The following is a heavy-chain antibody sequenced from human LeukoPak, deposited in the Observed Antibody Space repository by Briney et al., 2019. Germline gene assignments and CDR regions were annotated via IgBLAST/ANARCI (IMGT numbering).Heavy chain of an antibody. J-gene: IGHJ6*02. CDR3: ARDSGSYYNTMDV. D-gene: IGHD1-26*01. CDR2: IYSGGST. CDR1: GXTVSYNY. V-gene: IGHV3-53*01. Sequence: PGGSLRLSCAASGXTVSYNYMSWVRQAPGKGLEWVSVIYSGGSTYYADSVKGRFTISRDNSKNTVYLQMNSLRAEDTAVYYCARDSGSYYNTMDVWGQGTTVTVSS.